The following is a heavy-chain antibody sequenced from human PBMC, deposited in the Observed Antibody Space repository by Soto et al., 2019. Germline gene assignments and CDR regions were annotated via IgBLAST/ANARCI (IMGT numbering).Heavy chain of an antibody. J-gene: IGHJ3*02. CDR1: GYTLTELS. V-gene: IGHV1-24*01. D-gene: IGHD6-19*01. CDR3: ATSALAVAGQGLFYAFDI. Sequence: QVQLVQSGAEVKKPGASVKVSCKVSGYTLTELSMHWVRQAPGKGREWMGGFDPEDGETIYAQKFQGRVTMTEDTSTDTAYMELSSLRSEDTSVYYCATSALAVAGQGLFYAFDIWGQGTMVTVSS. CDR2: FDPEDGET.